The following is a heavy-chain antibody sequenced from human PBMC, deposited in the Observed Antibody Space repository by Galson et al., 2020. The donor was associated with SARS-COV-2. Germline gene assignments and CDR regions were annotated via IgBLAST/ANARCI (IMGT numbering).Heavy chain of an antibody. V-gene: IGHV3-7*05. Sequence: GESLKISCAASGFTFSSYWMSWVRQAPGKGLEWVANIKQDGSEKYYVDSVKGRFTISRDNAKNSLYLQMNSLRAEDTAVYYCARVGGSSWYLDYWGQGTLVTVSS. CDR1: GFTFSSYW. CDR2: IKQDGSEK. J-gene: IGHJ4*02. CDR3: ARVGGSSWYLDY. D-gene: IGHD6-13*01.